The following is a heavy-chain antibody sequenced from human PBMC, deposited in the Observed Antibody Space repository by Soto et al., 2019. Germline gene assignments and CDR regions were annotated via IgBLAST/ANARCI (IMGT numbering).Heavy chain of an antibody. CDR1: GYTFTSYG. CDR2: ISAYNGNT. Sequence: SVNRSCKASGYTFTSYGISWVRQAPGQGLEWMGWISAYNGNTNYAQKLQGRVTMTTDTSTSTAYMELRSLRSDDTAVYYCARVPNYYDFFWGFVNYYYVMDFCVQ. J-gene: IGHJ6*02. V-gene: IGHV1-18*04. D-gene: IGHD3-16*01. CDR3: ARVPNYYDFFWGFVNYYYVMDF.